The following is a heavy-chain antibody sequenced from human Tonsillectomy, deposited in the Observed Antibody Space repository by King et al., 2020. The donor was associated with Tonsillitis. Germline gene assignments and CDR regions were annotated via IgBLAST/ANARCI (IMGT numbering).Heavy chain of an antibody. V-gene: IGHV3-21*01. Sequence: VQLVESGGGLVKPGGSLRLSCAASGFTFSSYSMNWVRQAPGKGLEWVSSISSSSSYIYYADSVKGRFTISRDNAKNSLYLQMNSLRAEDTAVYYCARVHRDTGTTFILFYYYYDGMDVWGQGTTVTVSS. D-gene: IGHD1-1*01. CDR1: GFTFSSYS. CDR2: ISSSSSYI. J-gene: IGHJ6*02. CDR3: ARVHRDTGTTFILFYYYYDGMDV.